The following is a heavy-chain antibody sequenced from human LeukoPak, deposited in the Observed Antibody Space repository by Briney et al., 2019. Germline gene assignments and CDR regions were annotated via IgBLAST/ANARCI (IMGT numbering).Heavy chain of an antibody. CDR1: GYTFTSYS. Sequence: PGGSLRLSCAASGYTFTSYSMNWVRQAPGKGLEWVSYISSSSSTIYYADSVKGRFTISRDNAKNSLYLQMNSLRAEDTAVYYCAYQGEFRAFDYWGQGTLVTVSS. J-gene: IGHJ4*02. CDR2: ISSSSSTI. D-gene: IGHD3-10*01. V-gene: IGHV3-48*01. CDR3: AYQGEFRAFDY.